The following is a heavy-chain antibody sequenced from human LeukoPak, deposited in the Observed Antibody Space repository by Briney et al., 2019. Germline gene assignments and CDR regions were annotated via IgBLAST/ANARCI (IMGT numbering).Heavy chain of an antibody. J-gene: IGHJ4*02. V-gene: IGHV1-69*04. D-gene: IGHD6-13*01. Sequence: SVKVCCKASGGTFSSYAISWVRQAPGQGLEWMGRIIPILGIANYAQKFQGRVTITADKSTSTAYMELSSLRSEDTAVYYCARDSKSIAAAGETFFDYWGQGTLVTVSS. CDR2: IIPILGIA. CDR3: ARDSKSIAAAGETFFDY. CDR1: GGTFSSYA.